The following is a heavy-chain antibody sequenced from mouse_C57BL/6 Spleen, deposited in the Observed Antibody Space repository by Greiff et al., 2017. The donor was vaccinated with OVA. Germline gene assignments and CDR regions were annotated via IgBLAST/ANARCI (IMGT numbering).Heavy chain of an antibody. V-gene: IGHV1-82*01. J-gene: IGHJ4*01. CDR2: IYPGDGDT. D-gene: IGHD2-4*01. Sequence: VQLQQSGPELVKPGASVKISCKASGYAFSSSWMNWVKQRPGKGLEWIGRIYPGDGDTNYNGKFKGKATLTADKSSSTAYMQLSSLTSEDSAVYFCAREEDYDYDGYYAMDYWGQGTSVTVSS. CDR1: GYAFSSSW. CDR3: AREEDYDYDGYYAMDY.